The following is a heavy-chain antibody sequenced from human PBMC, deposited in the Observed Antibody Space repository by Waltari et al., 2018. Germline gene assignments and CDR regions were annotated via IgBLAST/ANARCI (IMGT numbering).Heavy chain of an antibody. CDR1: GGTFSSYT. CDR2: IIPIFGTA. Sequence: QVQLVQSGAEVKKPGSSVKVSCKASGGTFSSYTISWVRQAPGQGLEWMGGIIPIFGTANYAQKFQGRVTITADESTSTAYMELSSLRSEDTAVYYCARSPPSYDSSGSIFDYWGQGTLVTVSS. J-gene: IGHJ4*02. CDR3: ARSPPSYDSSGSIFDY. D-gene: IGHD3-22*01. V-gene: IGHV1-69*12.